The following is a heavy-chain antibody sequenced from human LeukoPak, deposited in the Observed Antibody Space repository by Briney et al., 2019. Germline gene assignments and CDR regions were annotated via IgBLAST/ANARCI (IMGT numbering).Heavy chain of an antibody. D-gene: IGHD6-19*01. CDR1: GGSFSGYY. J-gene: IGHJ4*02. V-gene: IGHV4-59*08. CDR2: IYYSGST. CDR3: ARQEGGWLGSSYYFDY. Sequence: PSETLSLTCAVYGGSFSGYYWSWIRQPPGKGLEWIGYIYYSGSTNYNPSLKSRVTISVDTSKNQFSLKLSSVTAADTAVYYCARQEGGWLGSSYYFDYWGQGTLVTVSS.